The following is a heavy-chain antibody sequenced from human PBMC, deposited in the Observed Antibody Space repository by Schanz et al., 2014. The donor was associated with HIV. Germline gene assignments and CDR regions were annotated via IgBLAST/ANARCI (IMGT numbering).Heavy chain of an antibody. CDR3: ARAVDIVVVPATIDYNYYYGMDV. Sequence: QVQLVQSGPEVKKPGASVRVSCKASGYTFSSYSLSWVRQAPGQGLEWMGGIIPIFGTANYAQRFQGRVTITADASATTAYMTLGSLRSEDTAVYFCARAVDIVVVPATIDYNYYYGMDVWGQGTTVTVSS. J-gene: IGHJ6*02. CDR2: IIPIFGTA. CDR1: GYTFSSYS. D-gene: IGHD2-2*03. V-gene: IGHV1-69*13.